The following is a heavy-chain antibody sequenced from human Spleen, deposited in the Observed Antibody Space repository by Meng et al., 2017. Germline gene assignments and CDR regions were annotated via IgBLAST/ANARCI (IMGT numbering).Heavy chain of an antibody. CDR1: GFTFSSYE. V-gene: IGHV3-21*01. CDR3: ARTVAGHLLGNFDS. CDR2: ITSSSANI. D-gene: IGHD6-19*01. Sequence: GESLKISCAASGFTFSSYEMNWVRQAPGKGLEWVSSITSSSANIYYADSAKGRFTISRDNAKNSLFLQMNSLTAEDTAVYYCARTVAGHLLGNFDSWGQGTLVTVSS. J-gene: IGHJ4*02.